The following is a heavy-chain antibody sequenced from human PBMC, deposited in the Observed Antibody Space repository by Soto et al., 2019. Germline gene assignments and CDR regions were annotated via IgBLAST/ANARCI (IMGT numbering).Heavy chain of an antibody. CDR3: TRRGGEGYGVFMIDWLDP. CDR1: GGSLYSSNW. D-gene: IGHD3-3*01. Sequence: SETLSLTCDVSGGSLYSSNWWTWVRQTPGKGLEWIGEIHHSGSTNYNPSLKSRVTISADKSKNQFFLNLASVTAADTAMYYCTRRGGEGYGVFMIDWLDPWGQGTQVTVSS. J-gene: IGHJ5*02. CDR2: IHHSGST. V-gene: IGHV4-4*02.